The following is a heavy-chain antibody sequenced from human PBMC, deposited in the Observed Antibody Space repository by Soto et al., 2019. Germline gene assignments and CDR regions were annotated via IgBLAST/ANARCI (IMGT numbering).Heavy chain of an antibody. CDR3: AKDGSSIAARHGFYYLDY. V-gene: IGHV3-23*01. CDR1: GFTFSSYA. CDR2: ISGSGGST. J-gene: IGHJ4*02. Sequence: EVQLLESGGGLVQPGGSLRLSCAASGFTFSSYAMSWVRQAPGKGLEWVSAISGSGGSTYYADSVKGRFTISRDNSKNPLYLQMNSLRAEDTAVYYCAKDGSSIAARHGFYYLDYRGQGTLVTVSS. D-gene: IGHD6-6*01.